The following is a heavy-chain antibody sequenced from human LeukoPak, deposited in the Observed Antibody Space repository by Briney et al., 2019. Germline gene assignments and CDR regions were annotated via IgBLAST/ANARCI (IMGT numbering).Heavy chain of an antibody. J-gene: IGHJ4*02. CDR1: GYTFTGYY. CDR3: AILPGYSSSWSAFDY. Sequence: ASVKVSCKASGYTFTGYYMHWVRQAPGQGLEGMGWINPNSGGTNYAQKFQGRVTMTRDTSISTAYMELSRLRSDDTDVYYCAILPGYSSSWSAFDYWGQGTLVTVSS. V-gene: IGHV1-2*02. D-gene: IGHD6-13*01. CDR2: INPNSGGT.